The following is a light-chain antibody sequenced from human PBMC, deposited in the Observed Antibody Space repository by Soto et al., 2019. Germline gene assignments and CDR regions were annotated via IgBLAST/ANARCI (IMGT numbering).Light chain of an antibody. CDR2: EVN. V-gene: IGLV2-8*01. Sequence: QSVLTQPPSASGSPGQSVTISCTGSNNDIGGYTYVSWYQQLPGKAPKLIIYEVNKRPSGIPDRFSGSKSGNTASLTVSGLQPEDEAEYFYSSYSRSIYYIFATGTEATVL. J-gene: IGLJ1*01. CDR1: NNDIGGYTY. CDR3: SSYSRSIYYI.